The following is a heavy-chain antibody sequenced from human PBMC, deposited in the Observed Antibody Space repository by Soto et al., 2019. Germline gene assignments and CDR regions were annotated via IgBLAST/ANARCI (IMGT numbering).Heavy chain of an antibody. D-gene: IGHD6-13*01. J-gene: IGHJ4*02. V-gene: IGHV3-30-3*01. CDR3: ARDYSSGWCLDY. CDR2: ISYDGNNK. CDR1: GFPFSAEA. Sequence: QVQLVESGGGVVQPGNSLRLSCAGSGFPFSAEAMHWVRQAPGKGLEWVAAISYDGNNKQHADSVKGRFTVSRDNSKNTLHLQINSLRPEDTAVYYCARDYSSGWCLDYWGQGSLVTVSS.